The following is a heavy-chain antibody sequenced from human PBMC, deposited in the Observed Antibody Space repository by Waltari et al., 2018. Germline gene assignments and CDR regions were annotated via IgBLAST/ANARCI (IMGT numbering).Heavy chain of an antibody. CDR1: GGTFSSYA. CDR3: ARENMYYDSSNSGFRAFDI. Sequence: QVQLVQSGAEVKKPGSSVKVSCKASGGTFSSYAISWVRQAPGQGLEWMGGIIPIFGTANYAQKFQGRVTITADKSTSTAYMELSSLRSEDTAVYYCARENMYYDSSNSGFRAFDIWGQGTMVTVSS. V-gene: IGHV1-69*14. D-gene: IGHD3-22*01. J-gene: IGHJ3*02. CDR2: IIPIFGTA.